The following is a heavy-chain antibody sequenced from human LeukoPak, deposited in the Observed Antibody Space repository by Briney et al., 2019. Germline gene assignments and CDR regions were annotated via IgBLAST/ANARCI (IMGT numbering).Heavy chain of an antibody. D-gene: IGHD3-10*01. CDR1: GGSISSYY. Sequence: SETLSLTCTVSGGSISSYYWSWIRQPPGKGLEWIGYIYYSGSTNYNPSLKSRVTISVDTSKNQFSLKLSSVTAADTAMYYCARTYYGDNWFDPWGQGTLVTVSS. CDR2: IYYSGST. CDR3: ARTYYGDNWFDP. J-gene: IGHJ5*02. V-gene: IGHV4-59*01.